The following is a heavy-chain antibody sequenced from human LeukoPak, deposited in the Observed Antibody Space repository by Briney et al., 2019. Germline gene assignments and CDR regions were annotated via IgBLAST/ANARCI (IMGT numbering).Heavy chain of an antibody. CDR2: INPNSGGT. Sequence: ASVKVSCKASGYTFTSYYMHWVRQAPGQGLEWMGWINPNSGGTNYAQKFQGRVTMTRDTSISTAYMELSRLRSDDTAVYYCARVIVPAATGAAFDIWGQGTMVTVSS. V-gene: IGHV1-2*02. CDR3: ARVIVPAATGAAFDI. CDR1: GYTFTSYY. D-gene: IGHD2-2*01. J-gene: IGHJ3*02.